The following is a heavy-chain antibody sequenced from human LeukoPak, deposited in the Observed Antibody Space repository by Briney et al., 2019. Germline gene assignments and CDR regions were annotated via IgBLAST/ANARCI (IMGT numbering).Heavy chain of an antibody. Sequence: PSETLSLTCAVYGGSFSGYYWSWIRQPPGEGLEWIGEINHSGSTNYNPSLKSRVTISVDTSKNQFSLKLSSVTAADTAVYYCARGRSSGWTNYFDYWGQGTLVTVSS. CDR1: GGSFSGYY. V-gene: IGHV4-34*01. J-gene: IGHJ4*02. CDR3: ARGRSSGWTNYFDY. CDR2: INHSGST. D-gene: IGHD6-19*01.